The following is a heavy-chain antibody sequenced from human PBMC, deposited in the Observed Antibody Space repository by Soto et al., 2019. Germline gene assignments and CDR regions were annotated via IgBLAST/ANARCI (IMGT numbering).Heavy chain of an antibody. Sequence: GGSLRLSCAASGFTLRSYWMHWVRQAPGGGLVWVSYISSSSSYTNYADSVKGRFTISRDNAKNSLYLQMNSLRAEDTAVYYCASFGGDSYYDSSGYYYFDYWGQGTLVTVSS. CDR1: GFTLRSYW. CDR2: ISSSSSYT. D-gene: IGHD3-22*01. CDR3: ASFGGDSYYDSSGYYYFDY. V-gene: IGHV3-11*03. J-gene: IGHJ4*02.